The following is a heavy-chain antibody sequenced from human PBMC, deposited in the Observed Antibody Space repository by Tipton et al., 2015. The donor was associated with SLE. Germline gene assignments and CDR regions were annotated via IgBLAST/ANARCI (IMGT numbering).Heavy chain of an antibody. Sequence: SPKSRVTISVDTSKNQFSLKLSSVTAADTALYYCARAGGQWLVLGWGQGTLVTVSS. D-gene: IGHD6-19*01. CDR3: ARAGGQWLVLG. V-gene: IGHV4-59*01. J-gene: IGHJ4*02.